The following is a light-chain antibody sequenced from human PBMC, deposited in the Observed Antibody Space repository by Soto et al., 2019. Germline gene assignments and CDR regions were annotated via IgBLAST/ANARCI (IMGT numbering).Light chain of an antibody. CDR2: GPS. CDR3: QQYCKAPVT. V-gene: IGKV3-20*01. J-gene: IGKJ3*01. CDR1: QSVSSSY. Sequence: EIVLTQSPGTLSFSPGERATLTCRASQSVSSSYLAWFQQKPGQAPRLLIYGPSSRATGIPDRFSGSGSGTDFTLTISRLEPEDFAVYYCQQYCKAPVTFGPGTKVDIK.